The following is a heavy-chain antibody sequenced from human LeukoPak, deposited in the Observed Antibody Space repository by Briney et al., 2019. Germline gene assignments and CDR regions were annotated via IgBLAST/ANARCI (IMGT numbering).Heavy chain of an antibody. Sequence: GRSLRLSCAASGFTFSSYGMHWVRQAPGKGLEWVAAIWYDGSNKYYADSVKGRFTISRNNSKNTLYLQMNSLRAEDTAVYYCARAYSPYYFDYWGQGTLVTVSS. V-gene: IGHV3-33*01. J-gene: IGHJ4*02. D-gene: IGHD2-15*01. CDR3: ARAYSPYYFDY. CDR2: IWYDGSNK. CDR1: GFTFSSYG.